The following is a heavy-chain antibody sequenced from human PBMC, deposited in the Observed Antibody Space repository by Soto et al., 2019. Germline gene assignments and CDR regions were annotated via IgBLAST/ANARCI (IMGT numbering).Heavy chain of an antibody. Sequence: GGPVKVSRQASWYTLTSYCFPLVGQAPRQRLEWMGWINAANGDTKYSPKFQGRVTITRDTSASTAYMELSSLRSEDTAVYYCVRRHVSATGIDWFDPWGQGTLVTVSS. CDR1: WYTLTSYC. V-gene: IGHV1-3*01. CDR2: INAANGDT. D-gene: IGHD6-13*01. J-gene: IGHJ5*02. CDR3: VRRHVSATGIDWFDP.